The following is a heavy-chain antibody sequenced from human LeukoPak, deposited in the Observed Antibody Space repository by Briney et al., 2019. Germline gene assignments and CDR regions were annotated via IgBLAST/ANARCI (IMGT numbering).Heavy chain of an antibody. D-gene: IGHD3-10*01. CDR1: GGSISSYY. J-gene: IGHJ6*02. CDR3: ARQRLLWFGMGYYGMDV. V-gene: IGHV4-59*08. Sequence: ASETLSLTCTVSGGSISSYYWSWIRQPPGKGLEWIGYIYYSGSTNYNPSLKSRVTISVDTSKNQFSLKLSSVTAADTAVCYCARQRLLWFGMGYYGMDVWGQGTTVTVSS. CDR2: IYYSGST.